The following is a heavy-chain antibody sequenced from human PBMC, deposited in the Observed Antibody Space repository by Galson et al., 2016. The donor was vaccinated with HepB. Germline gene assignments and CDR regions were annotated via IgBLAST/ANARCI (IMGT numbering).Heavy chain of an antibody. CDR2: IETAGDT. D-gene: IGHD4/OR15-4a*01. V-gene: IGHV3-13*01. CDR3: ARGKSLLTMPWNYGLDV. CDR1: GFIFSIHD. Sequence: SLRLSCAASGFIFSIHDMHWVRQAPGKGLEWVSAIETAGDTYYADSVKGRFTISRENAKNSLYLQMNSLRAGDTAVYYCARGKSLLTMPWNYGLDVWDKGTTVSVSS. J-gene: IGHJ6*04.